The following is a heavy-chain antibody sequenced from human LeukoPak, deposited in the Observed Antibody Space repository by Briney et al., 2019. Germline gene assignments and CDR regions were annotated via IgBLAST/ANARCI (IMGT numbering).Heavy chain of an antibody. J-gene: IGHJ4*02. CDR2: IYYSGST. CDR3: ARALRANYYDSCYFDY. Sequence: SETLSLTCTVSGGSISSYYWSWIRQPPGKGLEWIGYIYYSGSTNYNPSLKSRVTISVDTSKNRFSLKLSSVTAADTAVYYCARALRANYYDSCYFDYWGQGTLVTVSS. CDR1: GGSISSYY. D-gene: IGHD3-22*01. V-gene: IGHV4-59*01.